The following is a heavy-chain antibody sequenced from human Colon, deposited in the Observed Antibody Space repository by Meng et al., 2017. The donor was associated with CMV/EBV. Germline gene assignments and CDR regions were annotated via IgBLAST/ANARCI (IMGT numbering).Heavy chain of an antibody. J-gene: IGHJ4*02. CDR2: LIPVSGTD. Sequence: CQASGGPFRSFGISWVRPAPGQGFEWMGRLIPVSGTDTYAQKFRGRVTITTEESTSTAYMELSSLRSDDTALYYCVSHYDSSGFVDYWGQGTLVTVSS. CDR1: GGPFRSFG. V-gene: IGHV1-69*05. CDR3: VSHYDSSGFVDY. D-gene: IGHD3-22*01.